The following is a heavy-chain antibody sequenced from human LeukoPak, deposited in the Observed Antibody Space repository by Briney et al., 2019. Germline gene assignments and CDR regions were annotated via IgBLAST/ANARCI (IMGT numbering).Heavy chain of an antibody. Sequence: GGSLRLSCAASGFTFRKYVMTWVRQAPGKGLEWVSGINNHDGNTYNADSVKGRFIISRDNSKNTLYLQMNSLRAEDTAVYYCAKDLTITMIVGDAFDIWGQGTMVTVSS. CDR1: GFTFRKYV. V-gene: IGHV3-23*01. CDR2: INNHDGNT. D-gene: IGHD3-22*01. J-gene: IGHJ3*02. CDR3: AKDLTITMIVGDAFDI.